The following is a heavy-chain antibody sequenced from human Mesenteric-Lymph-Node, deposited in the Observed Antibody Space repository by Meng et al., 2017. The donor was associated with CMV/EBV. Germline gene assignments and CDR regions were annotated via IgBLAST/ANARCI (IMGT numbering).Heavy chain of an antibody. CDR3: ARDDPVGATNAFDI. J-gene: IGHJ3*02. D-gene: IGHD1-26*01. V-gene: IGHV3-21*01. CDR1: GVTFSSYS. CDR2: ISSRSSYI. Sequence: ASGVTFSSYSMNWVRQAPGKGLEWVSSISSRSSYIYYADSVKGRFTISRDNAKNSLYLQMNSLRAEDTAVYYCARDDPVGATNAFDIWGQGTMVTVSS.